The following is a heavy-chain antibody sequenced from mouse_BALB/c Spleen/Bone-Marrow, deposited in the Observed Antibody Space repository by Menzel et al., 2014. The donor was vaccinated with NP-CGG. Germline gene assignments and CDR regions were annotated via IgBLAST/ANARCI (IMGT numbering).Heavy chain of an antibody. CDR2: IDTSGGYT. Sequence: QVQLQQSGAELGMPGASVKMSCKASGYTFTDNWIYWVKQRPGQGLEWIGAIDTSGGYTNFNQKFMGKASLTVDASSSTAYMQVSSLTSDDSAVYYCARGGHDFSLDYWGQGTSVTVSS. D-gene: IGHD2-4*01. V-gene: IGHV1-69*01. CDR1: GYTFTDNW. CDR3: ARGGHDFSLDY. J-gene: IGHJ4*01.